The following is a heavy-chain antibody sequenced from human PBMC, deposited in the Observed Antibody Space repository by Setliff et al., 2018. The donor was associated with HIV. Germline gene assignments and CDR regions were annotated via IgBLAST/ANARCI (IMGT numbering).Heavy chain of an antibody. D-gene: IGHD2-8*01. CDR1: GFTFRDYS. J-gene: IGHJ3*02. V-gene: IGHV3-7*01. CDR2: IKPDGSLK. CDR3: AREKVSAFDI. Sequence: PGGSLRLSCATSGFTFRDYSLNWVRQAPGKGLEWVATIKPDGSLKHYVDSVEGRFTISRDNAKNSLYLQMNSLRAEDMAVYYCAREKVSAFDIWGQGTVVTVSS.